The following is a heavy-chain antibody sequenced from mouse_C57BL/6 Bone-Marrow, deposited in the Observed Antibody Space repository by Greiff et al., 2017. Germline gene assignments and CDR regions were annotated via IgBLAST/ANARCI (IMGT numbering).Heavy chain of an antibody. Sequence: VQLQQPGAELVMPGASVKLSCKASGYTFTSYWMHWVKQRPGQGLEWIGEIDPSDSYTNYNQKFKGKSTLTVDKSSSTAYMQLSSLTSEDSAVYYRARGGGYAIDDWGKGTSVTVSS. CDR3: ARGGGYAIDD. J-gene: IGHJ4*01. CDR2: IDPSDSYT. CDR1: GYTFTSYW. V-gene: IGHV1-69*01.